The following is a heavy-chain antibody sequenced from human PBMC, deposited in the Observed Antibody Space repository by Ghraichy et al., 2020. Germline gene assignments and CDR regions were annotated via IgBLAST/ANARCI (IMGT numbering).Heavy chain of an antibody. Sequence: GGSLRLSCADSGFTFNSVWMHWFRQASGKGPVWVSRINSDGSVINYAESVRGRFTISRDNAKNTLYLQMNSLRAEDTAVYYCVRDACGPRDYWCQGTLVTVSS. CDR2: INSDGSVI. J-gene: IGHJ4*02. CDR1: GFTFNSVW. CDR3: VRDACGPRDY. V-gene: IGHV3-74*01.